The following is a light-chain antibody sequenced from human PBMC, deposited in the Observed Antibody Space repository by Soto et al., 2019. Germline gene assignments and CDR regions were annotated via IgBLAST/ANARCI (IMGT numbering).Light chain of an antibody. CDR1: QSVSSSY. J-gene: IGKJ4*01. Sequence: EIVLTQSPATLSWSRLEIGTRSFMASQSVSSSYLAWYQQKPGQAPRLLIYGASSRATGIPDRFSGSGSGTDFTLTISRLEPEDFAVYYCQQYGSSPLTFGGGTKVDIK. CDR3: QQYGSSPLT. V-gene: IGKV3-20*01. CDR2: GAS.